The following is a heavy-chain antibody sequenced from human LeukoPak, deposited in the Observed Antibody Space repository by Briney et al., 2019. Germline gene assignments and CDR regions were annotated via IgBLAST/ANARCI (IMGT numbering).Heavy chain of an antibody. CDR2: ISAYNGNT. J-gene: IGHJ4*02. Sequence: ASVKVSCKASGYTFTAYYLHWVRQAPGQGLEWMGWISAYNGNTNYAQKLQGRVTMTTDTSTSTAYMELRSLRSDDTAVYYCARDYLPEARFHFWSGYRVPFDYWGQGTLVTVSS. CDR1: GYTFTAYY. CDR3: ARDYLPEARFHFWSGYRVPFDY. D-gene: IGHD3-3*02. V-gene: IGHV1-18*04.